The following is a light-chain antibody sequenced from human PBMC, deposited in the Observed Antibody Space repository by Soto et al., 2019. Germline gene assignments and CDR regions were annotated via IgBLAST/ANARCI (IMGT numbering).Light chain of an antibody. CDR3: EQYNSYSPWT. J-gene: IGKJ1*01. Sequence: DIQMTQSPSTLSASVGDRVTITCRASERISSWLAWYQQKPGKAPKLLIYKASRLESGVPSRFIGRGSGTEVSPTIISLQPDDLATYSCEQYNSYSPWTFGQGTKVEIK. V-gene: IGKV1-5*03. CDR2: KAS. CDR1: ERISSW.